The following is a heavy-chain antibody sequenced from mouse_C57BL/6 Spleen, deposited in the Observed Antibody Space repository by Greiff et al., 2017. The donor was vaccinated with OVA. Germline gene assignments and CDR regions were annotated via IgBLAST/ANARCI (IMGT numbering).Heavy chain of an antibody. J-gene: IGHJ4*01. V-gene: IGHV14-1*01. D-gene: IGHD1-1*01. CDR3: TTATVVDYAMDD. CDR2: IDPEDGDT. CDR1: GFNIKDYY. Sequence: EVKLMESGAELVRPGASVKLSCTASGFNIKDYYMHWVKQRPEQGLEWIGRIDPEDGDTESAPKFQGQATMTADTSSNTAYLQLSRLTSEDTAVYYGTTATVVDYAMDDWGQGTSVTVSS.